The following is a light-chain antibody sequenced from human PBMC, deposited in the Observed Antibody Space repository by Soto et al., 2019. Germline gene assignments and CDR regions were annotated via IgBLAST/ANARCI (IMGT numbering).Light chain of an antibody. Sequence: DIQMTQSPSSLSASVGDRVTITCRASQTISTYFNWYQQKPGKAPKVLIYAASSLQSGVPSRFSGSGSGTDFTLTISSLQPEDFATYFCQQSFITPWTFGQGTKVELK. CDR3: QQSFITPWT. J-gene: IGKJ1*01. CDR1: QTISTY. CDR2: AAS. V-gene: IGKV1-39*01.